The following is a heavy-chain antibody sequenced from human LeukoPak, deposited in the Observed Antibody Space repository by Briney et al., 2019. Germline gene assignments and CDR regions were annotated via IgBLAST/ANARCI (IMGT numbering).Heavy chain of an antibody. CDR2: IDPKSGGT. Sequence: ASVKVSCKASGYIFNDYYMHWIRQAPGQGLEWMGRIDPKSGGTEYAQKFQGRVTVTRDTSISTAYMELSRLRSGDTAVYFCARVVRYGTSEMYWGQGTLVTVSS. V-gene: IGHV1-2*02. CDR1: GYIFNDYY. CDR3: ARVVRYGTSEMY. J-gene: IGHJ4*02. D-gene: IGHD1-1*01.